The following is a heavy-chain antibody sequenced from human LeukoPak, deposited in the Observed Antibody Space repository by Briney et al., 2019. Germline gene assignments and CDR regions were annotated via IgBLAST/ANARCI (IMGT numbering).Heavy chain of an antibody. CDR3: ARDEWYFDY. V-gene: IGHV4-61*02. J-gene: IGHJ4*02. Sequence: SETLSLTCTVSGGSISSGSYYWSWIRQPAGKGLEWIGRIYTSGSTNYNPSLKSRVTISVDTSKNQFSLKLSSVAAADTAVYYCARDEWYFDYWSQGTLVTVAS. CDR1: GGSISSGSYY. CDR2: IYTSGST. D-gene: IGHD3-3*01.